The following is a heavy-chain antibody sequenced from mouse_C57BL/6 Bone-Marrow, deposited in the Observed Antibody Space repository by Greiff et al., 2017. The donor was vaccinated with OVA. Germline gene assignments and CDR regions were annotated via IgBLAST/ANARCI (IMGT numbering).Heavy chain of an antibody. CDR2: INPNNGGT. V-gene: IGHV1-18*01. Sequence: VQLKQSGPELAKPGASVKIPCKASGYTFTDYNMDWVKQSHGKSLEWIGDINPNNGGTIYNQKFKGKATLTVDKSSSTAYMELRSLTSEDTAVYYCARPSYYYGSSLYYFDYWGQGTTLTVSS. J-gene: IGHJ2*01. D-gene: IGHD1-1*01. CDR1: GYTFTDYN. CDR3: ARPSYYYGSSLYYFDY.